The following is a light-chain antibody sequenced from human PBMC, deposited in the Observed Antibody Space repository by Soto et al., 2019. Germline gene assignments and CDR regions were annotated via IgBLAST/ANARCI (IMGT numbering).Light chain of an antibody. CDR3: QQRSNWPYT. J-gene: IGKJ2*01. Sequence: EIVLTQSPATLSLSPGERATLSCRASQSVSSYLAWYQQKPGQAPRLLIYDASSRATGIPARFSGSGSGTDFTLTISSLEPEDVAVDYCQQRSNWPYTFGQGTKLEIK. V-gene: IGKV3-11*01. CDR2: DAS. CDR1: QSVSSY.